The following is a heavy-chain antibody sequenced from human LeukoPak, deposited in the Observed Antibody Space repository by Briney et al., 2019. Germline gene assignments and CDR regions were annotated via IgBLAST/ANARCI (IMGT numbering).Heavy chain of an antibody. CDR2: IRYDGSNK. D-gene: IGHD3-9*01. J-gene: IGHJ4*02. V-gene: IGHV3-30*02. CDR1: GFTFSSYG. CDR3: ANGGRNYDILTGYPD. Sequence: PGGSLRLSCAASGFTFSSYGMHWVRQAPGKGLEWVAFIRYDGSNKYYAGSVKGRFTISRDNSKNTLYLQMNSLRAEDTAVYYCANGGRNYDILTGYPDWGQGTLVTVSS.